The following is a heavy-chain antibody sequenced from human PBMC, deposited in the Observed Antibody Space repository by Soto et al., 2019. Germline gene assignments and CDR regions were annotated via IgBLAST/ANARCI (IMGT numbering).Heavy chain of an antibody. CDR1: GFTFSKAW. J-gene: IGHJ3*02. CDR2: IKSKNRGGTT. CDR3: TTNAITGTTNDAFDI. D-gene: IGHD1-7*01. V-gene: IGHV3-15*07. Sequence: EVQLVESGGGLVKPGGSLRLSCAASGFTFSKAWMNWVRQAPGKGLEWVGRIKSKNRGGTTDYAAPVKGRLAISRDDSKNTLYLQVNSLKSDDTAVYYCTTNAITGTTNDAFDIWGQGTMVTVSS.